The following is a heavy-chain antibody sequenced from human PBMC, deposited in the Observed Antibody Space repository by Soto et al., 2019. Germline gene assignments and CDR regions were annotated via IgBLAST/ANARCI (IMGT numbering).Heavy chain of an antibody. J-gene: IGHJ4*02. CDR1: GFTFSSYG. V-gene: IGHV3-33*01. CDR3: ARGDSSGWTGGWYFDY. D-gene: IGHD6-19*01. CDR2: IWYDGSNK. Sequence: QVQLVESGGGVVQPGRSLRLSCAASGFTFSSYGMHWVRQVPGKGLEWVAVIWYDGSNKYYADSVKGRFTISRDNSKNTLYLQMNSLRAEDTAVYYCARGDSSGWTGGWYFDYWGQGTLVTVSS.